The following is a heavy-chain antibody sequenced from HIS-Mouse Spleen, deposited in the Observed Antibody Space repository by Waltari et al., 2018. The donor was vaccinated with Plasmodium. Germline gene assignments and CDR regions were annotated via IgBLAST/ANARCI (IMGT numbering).Heavy chain of an antibody. CDR2: IKQDGSEK. V-gene: IGHV3-7*01. CDR3: ASSWYWYFDL. CDR1: GFTFSSYW. J-gene: IGHJ2*01. D-gene: IGHD6-13*01. Sequence: EVQLVESGGGLVQPGGSLRLSCAASGFTFSSYWMSWVRQAPGKGLEGVANIKQDGSEKTYVNSGKGRFTISRDNAKSSLYLQMNSLRAEDTAVYYCASSWYWYFDLWGRGTLVTVSS.